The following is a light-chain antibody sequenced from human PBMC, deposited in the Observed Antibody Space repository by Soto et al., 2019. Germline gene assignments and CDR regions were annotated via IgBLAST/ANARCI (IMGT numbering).Light chain of an antibody. CDR1: SSNIGGNT. Sequence: QSVLTQPPSASGTPGQRVSISCSGSSSNIGGNTVTWYQQIPGTAPKLLIYGDNQRPSGVPDRMSGSKSGTSASLAISGLQAGDEADYYCAAWDDTLNGPVFGGGTKLTVL. CDR3: AAWDDTLNGPV. J-gene: IGLJ2*01. V-gene: IGLV1-44*01. CDR2: GDN.